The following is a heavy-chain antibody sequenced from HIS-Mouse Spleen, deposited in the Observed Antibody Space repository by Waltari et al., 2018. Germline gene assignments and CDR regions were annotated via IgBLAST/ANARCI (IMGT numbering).Heavy chain of an antibody. CDR3: AREIPYSSSWYDWYFDL. CDR2: IYYSGST. J-gene: IGHJ2*01. CDR1: GGSISSSSYY. D-gene: IGHD6-13*01. Sequence: QLQLQESGPGLVKPSETLSLTCTVSGGSISSSSYYWGWIRQPPGKGVEWIGSIYYSGSTYYNPSLKSRVTISVEPSKNQFSLKLSSVTAADTAVYYCAREIPYSSSWYDWYFDLWGRGTLVTVSS. V-gene: IGHV4-39*07.